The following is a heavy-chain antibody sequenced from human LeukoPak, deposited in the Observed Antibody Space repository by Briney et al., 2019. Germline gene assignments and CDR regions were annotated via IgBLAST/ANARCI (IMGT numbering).Heavy chain of an antibody. D-gene: IGHD4-17*01. Sequence: GGSLRLSCAASGFTFSTYWMSWVRQAPGKGLEWVANIKQDGSEKYHVVSVKGRFTISRDNAKNSLYLQMNSLRAEDTAVYYCARLPLATARYYFDHWGQGTLVTVSS. CDR2: IKQDGSEK. CDR1: GFTFSTYW. CDR3: ARLPLATARYYFDH. J-gene: IGHJ4*02. V-gene: IGHV3-7*01.